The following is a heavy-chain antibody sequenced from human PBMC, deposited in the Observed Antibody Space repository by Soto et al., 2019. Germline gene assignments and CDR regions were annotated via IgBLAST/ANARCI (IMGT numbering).Heavy chain of an antibody. CDR1: GNTLTELS. J-gene: IGHJ6*02. CDR2: FDREDGET. D-gene: IGHD2-21*01. CDR3: APGVAYVDRYGMDV. Sequence: QVQVVQSGAEVKKPGASVKVSCKVSGNTLTELSVHWMRQAPGKGLEWMGCFDREDGETTHAQKFQGRVTMTEHTSVDTAYMELSRLGSDATAVYFWAPGVAYVDRYGMDVGGQGTTVAVSS. V-gene: IGHV1-24*01.